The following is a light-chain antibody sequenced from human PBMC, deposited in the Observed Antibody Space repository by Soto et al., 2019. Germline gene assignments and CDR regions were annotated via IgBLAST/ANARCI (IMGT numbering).Light chain of an antibody. V-gene: IGLV1-40*01. CDR2: GNS. J-gene: IGLJ1*01. CDR1: SSNIGAGYD. Sequence: QAVVTQPPSVSGAPGQRVTISCTGSSSNIGAGYDVHWYQQLPGTAPKLLIYGNSNRPSGVPDRFSGSKSGTSASLAITGLQAEDEADYYCQSYDSSTSGWVFGTGTKVTVL. CDR3: QSYDSSTSGWV.